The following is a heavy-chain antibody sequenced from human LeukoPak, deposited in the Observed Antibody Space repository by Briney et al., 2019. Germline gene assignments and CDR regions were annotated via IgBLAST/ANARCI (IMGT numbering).Heavy chain of an antibody. D-gene: IGHD5-18*01. CDR3: ARDLEAMGSLDY. V-gene: IGHV3-23*01. CDR2: ISPSSDST. J-gene: IGHJ4*02. Sequence: GGSLTLSCAASGFIFSSHSTRWVRQPPGGGLEWVAAISPSSDSTTYRDSVKGQFTISRDNTRNRLYLQVNSLRAEDVAVYYCARDLEAMGSLDYWGQGTLVTVSS. CDR1: GFIFSSHS.